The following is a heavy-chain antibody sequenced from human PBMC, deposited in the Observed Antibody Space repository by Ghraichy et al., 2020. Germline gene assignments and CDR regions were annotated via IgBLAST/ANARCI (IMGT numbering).Heavy chain of an antibody. CDR1: GFTFSSYA. V-gene: IGHV3-30*04. Sequence: LSLTCAASGFTFSSYAMHWVRQAPGKGLEWVAVISYDGSNKYYADSVKGRFTISRDNSKNTLYLQMNSLRAEDTAVYYCARDSRYYDSSGYYYGGDFDYWGQGTLVTVSS. CDR2: ISYDGSNK. J-gene: IGHJ4*02. CDR3: ARDSRYYDSSGYYYGGDFDY. D-gene: IGHD3-22*01.